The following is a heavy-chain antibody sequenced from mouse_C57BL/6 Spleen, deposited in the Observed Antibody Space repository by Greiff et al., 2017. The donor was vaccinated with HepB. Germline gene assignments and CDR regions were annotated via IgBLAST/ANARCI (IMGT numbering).Heavy chain of an antibody. CDR1: GFTFSDYG. CDR3: ARPNYYRYFDV. CDR2: ISSGSSTI. V-gene: IGHV5-17*01. J-gene: IGHJ1*03. Sequence: EVHLVESGGGLVKPGGSLKLSCAASGFTFSDYGMHWVRQAPEKGLEWVAYISSGSSTIYYADTVKGRFTISRDNAKNTLFLQMTSLRSEDTAMYYCARPNYYRYFDVWGTGTTVTVSS.